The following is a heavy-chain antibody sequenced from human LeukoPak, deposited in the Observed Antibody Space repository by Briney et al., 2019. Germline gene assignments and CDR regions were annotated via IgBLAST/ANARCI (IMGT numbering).Heavy chain of an antibody. Sequence: GGSLRLSCAASGFTFSSYGMHWVRQAPGKGLEWVANIKQDGSETYCVDSVKGRFTISRDNAKNSLYLQMNSLRDEDTAVYYWARGGSGYSYGKIDSWGQGILVTVSS. CDR3: ARGGSGYSYGKIDS. CDR1: GFTFSSYG. J-gene: IGHJ4*02. D-gene: IGHD5-18*01. CDR2: IKQDGSET. V-gene: IGHV3-7*01.